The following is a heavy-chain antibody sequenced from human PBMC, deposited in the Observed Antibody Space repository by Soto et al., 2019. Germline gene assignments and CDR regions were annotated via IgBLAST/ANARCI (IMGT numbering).Heavy chain of an antibody. CDR2: IDPSDSYT. V-gene: IGHV5-10-1*01. Sequence: SGESLKISCKGSGYSFTSYWISWVRQMPGKGLEWMGRIDPSDSYTNYSPSFQGHVTISADKSISTAYLQWSSLKASDTAMYYCARHLGGYYGMDVWGQGTTVTVSS. CDR3: ARHLGGYYGMDV. D-gene: IGHD3-16*01. CDR1: GYSFTSYW. J-gene: IGHJ6*02.